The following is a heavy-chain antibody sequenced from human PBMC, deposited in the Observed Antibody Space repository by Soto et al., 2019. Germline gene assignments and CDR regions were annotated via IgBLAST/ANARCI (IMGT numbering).Heavy chain of an antibody. CDR3: ATGAEARGRYCSSTSCSDY. J-gene: IGHJ4*02. Sequence: QVQLVQSGAEVKKPGASVKVSCKASGYTFTNYDFNWVRQATGQGLEWMGWMNPNSGNTGYAQKFQGRGTMTRNTSISTAYMELSSLRSEDTAVYYCATGAEARGRYCSSTSCSDYWGQGTLVTVSS. CDR1: GYTFTNYD. V-gene: IGHV1-8*01. CDR2: MNPNSGNT. D-gene: IGHD2-2*01.